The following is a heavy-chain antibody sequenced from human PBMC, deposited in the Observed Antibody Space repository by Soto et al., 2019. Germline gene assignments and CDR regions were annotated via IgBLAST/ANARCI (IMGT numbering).Heavy chain of an antibody. D-gene: IGHD1-1*01. V-gene: IGHV1-18*01. CDR3: ARLEHNFGPYDF. CDR2: LSVHNGYT. CDR1: GYTFSSYG. J-gene: IGHJ4*02. Sequence: QVQLAQSGAEVKKPGASVTVSCKASGYTFSSYGISWVRQAPGQGLERVGWLSVHNGYTKYATELQGRVTMTTDAATSTAYRELRSLGSDDAALYFCARLEHNFGPYDFWGQGTLVTVTS.